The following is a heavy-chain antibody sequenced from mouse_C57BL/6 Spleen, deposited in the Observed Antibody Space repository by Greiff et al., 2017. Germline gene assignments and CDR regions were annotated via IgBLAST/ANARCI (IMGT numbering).Heavy chain of an antibody. Sequence: QVQLQQSGAELVKPGASVKISCKASGYAFSSYWMNWVKQRPGKGLEWIGQIYPGDGDTNYNGKFKGKATLTAAKSSSTAYMQLSSLTCEDSAVYFRARLYDYGAWFAYWGQGTLVTVSA. D-gene: IGHD2-4*01. CDR2: IYPGDGDT. V-gene: IGHV1-80*01. CDR1: GYAFSSYW. CDR3: ARLYDYGAWFAY. J-gene: IGHJ3*01.